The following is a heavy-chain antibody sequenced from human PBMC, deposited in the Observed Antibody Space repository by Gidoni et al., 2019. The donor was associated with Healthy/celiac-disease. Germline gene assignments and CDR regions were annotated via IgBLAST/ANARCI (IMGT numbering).Heavy chain of an antibody. Sequence: VESGRGLIQPGGSLRLSGAAPRFTVSSNYMSWVRQAPGKGLEWVSVIYRGGSTYYADSVKGRFTISRDNSKNTLYLQMNSLRAEDTAVYYCAASGWDGAFDYWGQGTLVTV. D-gene: IGHD6-19*01. CDR2: IYRGGST. V-gene: IGHV3-53*01. J-gene: IGHJ4*02. CDR1: RFTVSSNY. CDR3: AASGWDGAFDY.